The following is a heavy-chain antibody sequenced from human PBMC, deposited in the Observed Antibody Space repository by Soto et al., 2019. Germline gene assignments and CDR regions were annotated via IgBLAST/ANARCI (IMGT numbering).Heavy chain of an antibody. CDR3: ARLDYDFWSGYYPNGMDV. Sequence: PGGSLRLSCAASGFTFSSYWMSWVRQAPGKGLEWVANIKQDGSEKYYVDSVKGRSTISRDNAKNSLYLQMNSLRAEDTAVYYCARLDYDFWSGYYPNGMDVWGQGTTVTVSS. J-gene: IGHJ6*02. CDR2: IKQDGSEK. D-gene: IGHD3-3*01. CDR1: GFTFSSYW. V-gene: IGHV3-7*03.